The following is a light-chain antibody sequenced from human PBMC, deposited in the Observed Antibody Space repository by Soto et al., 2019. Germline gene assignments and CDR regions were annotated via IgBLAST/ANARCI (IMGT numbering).Light chain of an antibody. CDR3: QQYGSSPRT. CDR2: GAS. J-gene: IGKJ1*01. V-gene: IGKV3-20*01. CDR1: QSVRSDY. Sequence: EMVLTQSPGTLSLSPGERATLSCRASQSVRSDYLAWYQQKPGQAPRLHIYGASTRATGIPDRFTGSGSGTDFTLTISRLEPEDFAVYYCQQYGSSPRTFGQGTKVDI.